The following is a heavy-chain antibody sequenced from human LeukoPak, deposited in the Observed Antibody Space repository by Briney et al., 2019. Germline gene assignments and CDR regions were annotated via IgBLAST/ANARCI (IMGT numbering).Heavy chain of an antibody. Sequence: GESLKISCKGSGYSFTSYWIGWVRQMPGKGLEWMGIIYPGDSDTRYSPSFQGQVTISADKSISTAYLQWSSLKASDTAMYYCARRDVVVTAISFDAFDIWGQGTMVTVSS. D-gene: IGHD2-21*02. CDR1: GYSFTSYW. V-gene: IGHV5-51*01. CDR2: IYPGDSDT. CDR3: ARRDVVVTAISFDAFDI. J-gene: IGHJ3*02.